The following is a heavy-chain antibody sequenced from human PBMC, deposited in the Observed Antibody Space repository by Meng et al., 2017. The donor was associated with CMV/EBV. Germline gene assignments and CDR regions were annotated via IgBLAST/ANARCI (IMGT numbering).Heavy chain of an antibody. V-gene: IGHV3-20*04. CDR2: INWNGGST. Sequence: GESLKISCAASGFTFDDYGMSWVRQAPGKGLEWVSGINWNGGSTGYADSVKGRFTISRDNAKNSLYLQMNSLRAEDTAVYFCARSGVFGCSSTSCYDLDAFDIWGQGTMVTVSS. D-gene: IGHD2-2*01. J-gene: IGHJ3*02. CDR3: ARSGVFGCSSTSCYDLDAFDI. CDR1: GFTFDDYG.